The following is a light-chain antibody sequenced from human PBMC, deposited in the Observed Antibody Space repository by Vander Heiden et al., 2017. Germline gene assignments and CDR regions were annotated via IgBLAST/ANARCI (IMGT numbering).Light chain of an antibody. J-gene: IGKJ2*01. Sequence: DVVMTQSPLSLPVTPGEPASISCRSSQSLLHSNGYDYLVWYQQRPGQSPRRLIYLSSNRASGVPDRFSGSGSGTDFTLKISRVEAEDVGVYYCMQAIQWPHTFGQGTKVEIK. CDR1: QSLLHSNGYDY. CDR2: LSS. V-gene: IGKV2-28*01. CDR3: MQAIQWPHT.